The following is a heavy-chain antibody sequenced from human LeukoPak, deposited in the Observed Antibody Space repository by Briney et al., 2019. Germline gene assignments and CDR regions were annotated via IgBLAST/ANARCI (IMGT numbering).Heavy chain of an antibody. Sequence: PGGSLRLSCAASGFTFSSYSMNWVRQAPGKGLEWVSYISSSGSTIYYADSVKGRFTNSRDNAKNSLYLQMNSLRAEDTAVYYCARDRPRGNSFEPFDYWGQGTLVTVSS. CDR1: GFTFSSYS. CDR2: ISSSGSTI. D-gene: IGHD3-10*01. J-gene: IGHJ4*02. CDR3: ARDRPRGNSFEPFDY. V-gene: IGHV3-48*04.